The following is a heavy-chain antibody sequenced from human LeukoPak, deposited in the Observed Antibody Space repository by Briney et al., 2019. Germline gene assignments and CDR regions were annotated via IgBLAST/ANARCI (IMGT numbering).Heavy chain of an antibody. Sequence: PGGSLRLFCAASGFTFSSYWMHWVRQVPGKGLVWVARTNPGGSSITYADSVKGRFTISRDNAKNTLYLQMDSLRAEDTGVYYCARSNQADDYWGQGTLVTVSS. CDR2: TNPGGSSI. J-gene: IGHJ4*02. CDR1: GFTFSSYW. D-gene: IGHD1-14*01. CDR3: ARSNQADDY. V-gene: IGHV3-74*01.